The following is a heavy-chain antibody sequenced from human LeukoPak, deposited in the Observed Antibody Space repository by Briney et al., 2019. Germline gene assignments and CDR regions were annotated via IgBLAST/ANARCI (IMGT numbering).Heavy chain of an antibody. CDR1: GGSISSYY. Sequence: SETLSLTCTVSGGSISSYYWSWIRQPPGKGLEWIGYIYYSGSTNYNPSLKSRVTISVDTSKNQFSLKLSSVTAADTAVYYCTRVTSSSWPYAFDYWGQGTLVTVSS. D-gene: IGHD6-13*01. J-gene: IGHJ4*02. CDR2: IYYSGST. V-gene: IGHV4-59*01. CDR3: TRVTSSSWPYAFDY.